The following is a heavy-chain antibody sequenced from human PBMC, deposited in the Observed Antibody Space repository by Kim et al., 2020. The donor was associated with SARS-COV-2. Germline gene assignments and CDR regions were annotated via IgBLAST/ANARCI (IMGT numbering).Heavy chain of an antibody. CDR1: GFTFSSYA. J-gene: IGHJ4*02. Sequence: GGSLRLSCAASGFTFSSYAMHWVRQAPGKGLEWVAVISYDGSNKYYADSVKGRFTISRDNSKNTLYLQMNSLRAEDTAVYYCARDRLQGYCSSTSCYVWDNFDYWGQGTLVTVSS. CDR2: ISYDGSNK. V-gene: IGHV3-30-3*01. D-gene: IGHD2-2*01. CDR3: ARDRLQGYCSSTSCYVWDNFDY.